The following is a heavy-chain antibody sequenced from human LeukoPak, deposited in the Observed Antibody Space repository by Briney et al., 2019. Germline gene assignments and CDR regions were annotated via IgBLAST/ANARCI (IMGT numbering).Heavy chain of an antibody. CDR3: ARDVRGATGNWFDP. J-gene: IGHJ5*02. D-gene: IGHD1-26*01. Sequence: ASVKVSCKASGYTFTSYGISWVRQAPGRGLEWMGWISAYNGNTNYAQKLQGRVTMATDTSTSTAYMELRSLRSDDTAVYYCARDVRGATGNWFDPWGQGTLVTVSP. V-gene: IGHV1-18*01. CDR2: ISAYNGNT. CDR1: GYTFTSYG.